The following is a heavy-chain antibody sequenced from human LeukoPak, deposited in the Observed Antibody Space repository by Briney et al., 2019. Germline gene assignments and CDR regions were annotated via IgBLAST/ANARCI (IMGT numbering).Heavy chain of an antibody. V-gene: IGHV3-30*02. CDR3: ARAPGIAAAGKGNFQH. CDR2: IRYDGSNK. J-gene: IGHJ1*01. Sequence: PGGSLRLSCAAAGFTFSSYGMHWVRQAPGKGLGWVAFIRYDGSNKYYADSVKGRFTISRDNSKNTLYLQMNSLRDEDTAVYYCARAPGIAAAGKGNFQHWGQGTLVTVSS. CDR1: GFTFSSYG. D-gene: IGHD6-13*01.